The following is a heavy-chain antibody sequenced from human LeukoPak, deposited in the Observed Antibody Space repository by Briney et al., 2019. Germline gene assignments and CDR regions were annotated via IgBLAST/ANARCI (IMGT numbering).Heavy chain of an antibody. V-gene: IGHV3-30*18. J-gene: IGHJ4*02. D-gene: IGHD3-22*01. CDR3: AKSRGGSSGYYYFDY. CDR1: GFTFSSYG. Sequence: GGSLRLSCAASGFTFSSYGMHWVRQAPGKGLEWVAVISYDGSNKYYADSVKGRFTISRDNSKNTLYLQMNSLRAEDTAVYYCAKSRGGSSGYYYFDYWGQGTLVTVSS. CDR2: ISYDGSNK.